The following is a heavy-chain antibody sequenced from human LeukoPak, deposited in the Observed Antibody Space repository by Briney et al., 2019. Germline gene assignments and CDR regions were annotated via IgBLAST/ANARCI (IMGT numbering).Heavy chain of an antibody. CDR3: AREAHYTIFGVEGFDP. V-gene: IGHV4-30-4*08. D-gene: IGHD3-3*01. CDR2: IYYSGNT. J-gene: IGHJ5*02. Sequence: SETLSLTCTVSGDSISSGDYYWSWIRQPPGKGLEWIGYIYYSGNTYYNPSLKSRVTISVDTSKNQFSLKLSSVTAADTAMYYCAREAHYTIFGVEGFDPWGQGNLVTVSS. CDR1: GDSISSGDYY.